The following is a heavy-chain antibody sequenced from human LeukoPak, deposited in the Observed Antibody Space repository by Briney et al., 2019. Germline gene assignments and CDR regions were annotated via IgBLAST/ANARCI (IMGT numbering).Heavy chain of an antibody. D-gene: IGHD6-13*01. CDR1: GGSFSGYY. CDR2: INHSGST. J-gene: IGHJ4*02. Sequence: SETLSLTCAVYGGSFSGYYWSWIRQPPGKGLEWIGEINHSGSTNYNPSLKSRVTISVDTSKNQFSLKLSSVTAADTAVYYCALDPVIAAAFDYWGQGTLVTVSS. CDR3: ALDPVIAAAFDY. V-gene: IGHV4-34*01.